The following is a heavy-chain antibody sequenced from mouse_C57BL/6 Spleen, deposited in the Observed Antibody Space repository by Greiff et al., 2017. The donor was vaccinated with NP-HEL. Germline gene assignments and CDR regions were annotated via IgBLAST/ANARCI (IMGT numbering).Heavy chain of an antibody. V-gene: IGHV1-69*01. J-gene: IGHJ1*03. CDR3: VLYSYDDYFDV. Sequence: QVQLQQPGAELVMPGASVKLSCKASGYTFTSYWMHWVKQRPGQGLEWIGEIDPSDSYTNYNQKFKGKATLTVDKSSSTAYMQLSSLTSEDSAVYYCVLYSYDDYFDVWGTGTTVTVSS. CDR1: GYTFTSYW. CDR2: IDPSDSYT. D-gene: IGHD2-3*01.